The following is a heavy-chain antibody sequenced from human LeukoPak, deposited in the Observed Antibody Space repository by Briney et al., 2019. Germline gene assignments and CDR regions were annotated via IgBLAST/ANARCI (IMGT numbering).Heavy chain of an antibody. V-gene: IGHV4-59*01. Sequence: SETLSLTCTVSGDSIKNYYWSWIRQPPGKTLEWIGYVFDSGSANHNPSLKGRVTMSVDTSKSQLSLKLTSVTAADTAVYYCARTSPIKIYYSGSGTYYNPIDGMDVWGQGTTVIVSS. CDR2: VFDSGSA. CDR3: ARTSPIKIYYSGSGTYYNPIDGMDV. J-gene: IGHJ6*02. CDR1: GDSIKNYY. D-gene: IGHD3-10*01.